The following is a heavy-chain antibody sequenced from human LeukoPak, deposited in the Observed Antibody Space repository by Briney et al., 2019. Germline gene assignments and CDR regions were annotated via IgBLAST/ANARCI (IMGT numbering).Heavy chain of an antibody. Sequence: ASVKVSCKPSGYTFTSYGISWVRQAPGQGLEWMGWISAYNDNTNYAKKLQGRVTITTDTSTSTAYMELRSLISDDTAVYYCARVHYDILTGYSYFDYWGQGTLVTVTS. CDR2: ISAYNDNT. V-gene: IGHV1-18*01. J-gene: IGHJ4*02. D-gene: IGHD3-9*01. CDR1: GYTFTSYG. CDR3: ARVHYDILTGYSYFDY.